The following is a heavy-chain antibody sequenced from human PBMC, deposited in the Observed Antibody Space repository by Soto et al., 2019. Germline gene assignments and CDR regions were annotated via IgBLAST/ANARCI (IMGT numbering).Heavy chain of an antibody. CDR3: ARHTYGDYAGGSFYFDY. D-gene: IGHD4-17*01. Sequence: PSETLSLTCTVSGGSLSSYYLSWIRQPPGKGLEWIGYFYYSGSTNYNPSLKSRVTMSVDTSKNQFSLKLSSVTAADTAVYYCARHTYGDYAGGSFYFDYWGQGTLVTVSS. V-gene: IGHV4-59*08. CDR2: FYYSGST. CDR1: GGSLSSYY. J-gene: IGHJ4*02.